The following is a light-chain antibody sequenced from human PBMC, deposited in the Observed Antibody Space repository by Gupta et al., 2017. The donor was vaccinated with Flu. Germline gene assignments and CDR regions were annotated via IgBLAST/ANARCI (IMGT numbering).Light chain of an antibody. CDR2: GNS. Sequence: QSVLTQPPSVSGAPGQRITISCTGTNSNTGAGYDVNWYQQLPGKAPKLLIHGNSNRRAGVPDRFSGSKSGTTACLTISGLQAEDEADHYCQSLDSSLSGSRVFGDGTKVTVL. J-gene: IGLJ1*01. CDR1: NSNTGAGYD. CDR3: QSLDSSLSGSRV. V-gene: IGLV1-40*01.